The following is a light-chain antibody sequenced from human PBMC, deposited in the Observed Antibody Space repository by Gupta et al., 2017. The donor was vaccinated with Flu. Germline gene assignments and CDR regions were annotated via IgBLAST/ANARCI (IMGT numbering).Light chain of an antibody. V-gene: IGLV2-14*01. CDR3: SSCTSSSTLV. J-gene: IGLJ2*01. CDR2: DVT. Sequence: SITSSCTGTSSDIGSKNDVSWYQQHPGKAPKLLIYDVTNRPSGVSNRFSGSKSGDTASLTISGLQAEDEADYYCSSCTSSSTLVFGGGTKLTVL. CDR1: SSDIGSKND.